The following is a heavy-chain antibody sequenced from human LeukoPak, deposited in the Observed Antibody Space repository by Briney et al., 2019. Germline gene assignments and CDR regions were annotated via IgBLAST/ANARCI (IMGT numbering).Heavy chain of an antibody. D-gene: IGHD4-17*01. V-gene: IGHV4-34*01. CDR3: ARGLGGLNYGDYFDY. CDR1: GESFSGFF. J-gene: IGHJ4*02. CDR2: VSHSGST. Sequence: SETLSLTCAINGESFSGFFCTWIRQSPGKGLEWIGEVSHSGSTLYNPSLKSRVTISVDRSKNQFSLKLSSVTAADTAVYYCARGLGGLNYGDYFDYWGQGTLVTVSS.